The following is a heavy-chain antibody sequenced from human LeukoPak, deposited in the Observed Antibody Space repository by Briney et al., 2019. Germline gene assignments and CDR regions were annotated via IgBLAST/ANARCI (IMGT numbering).Heavy chain of an antibody. V-gene: IGHV3-30-3*01. Sequence: GGSLRLSCVASGFTVSSNYMSWVRQAPGKGLEWVAVISYDGSNKYYADSVKGRFTISRDNSKNTLYLQMNSLRAEDTAVYYCARLGAESTFDYWGQGTLVTVSS. CDR2: ISYDGSNK. CDR1: GFTVSSNY. CDR3: ARLGAESTFDY. J-gene: IGHJ4*02.